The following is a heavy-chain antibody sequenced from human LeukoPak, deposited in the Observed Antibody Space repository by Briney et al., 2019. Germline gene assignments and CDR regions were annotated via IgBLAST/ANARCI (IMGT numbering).Heavy chain of an antibody. CDR2: INHSGST. CDR1: GGSFSGYY. V-gene: IGHV4-34*01. J-gene: IGHJ4*02. D-gene: IGHD1-26*01. CDR3: ARALGMDVGDY. Sequence: SETLSLTCAVYGGSFSGYYWSWIRQPPGKGLEWIGEINHSGSTNYNPSLKSRVTISVDTSKNQFSLKLSSVTAADTAVYYCARALGMDVGDYWGQGTLVTVSS.